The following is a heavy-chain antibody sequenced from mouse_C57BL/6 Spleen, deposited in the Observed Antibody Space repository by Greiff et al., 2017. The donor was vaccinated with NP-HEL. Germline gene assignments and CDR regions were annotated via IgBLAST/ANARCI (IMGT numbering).Heavy chain of an antibody. D-gene: IGHD2-3*01. J-gene: IGHJ4*01. CDR2: ISYDGSN. CDR1: GYSITSGYY. Sequence: EVKLVESGPGLVKPSQSLSLTCSVTGYSITSGYYWNWIRQFPGNKLEWMGYISYDGSNNYNPSLKNRISITRDTSKNQFFLKLNSVTTEDTATYYCARDGYYGGDYWGQGTSVTVSS. CDR3: ARDGYYGGDY. V-gene: IGHV3-6*01.